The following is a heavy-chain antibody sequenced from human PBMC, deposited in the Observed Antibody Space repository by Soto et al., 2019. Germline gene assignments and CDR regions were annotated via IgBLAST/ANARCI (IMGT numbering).Heavy chain of an antibody. J-gene: IGHJ6*02. CDR2: VSAGGDMT. Sequence: DVQLLESGGHLVQPGGSLRLSCAASGFTFSSYAMSWVRQAPGKGLEWVSRVSAGGDMTYYSDSVKGRFTNSGDISNNALFLQMNSLRIEDTALYYCARGDRGGSGSPASYYYSGLDVWGQGTTVTVS. CDR3: ARGDRGGSGSPASYYYSGLDV. D-gene: IGHD3-10*01. V-gene: IGHV3-23*01. CDR1: GFTFSSYA.